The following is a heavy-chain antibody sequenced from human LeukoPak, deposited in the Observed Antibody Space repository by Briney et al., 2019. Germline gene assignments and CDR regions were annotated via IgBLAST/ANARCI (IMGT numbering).Heavy chain of an antibody. V-gene: IGHV3-21*01. J-gene: IGHJ6*03. CDR3: ARGEFGDYYYFYMDV. Sequence: GGSLRLSCAASGFTFSSYSMNWVRQAPGKGLEWVSSITSSNNYIYYGDSVKGRLTISRDDAKNSLFLQMNSLRAEDTATYYCARGEFGDYYYFYMDVWGKGTTVTVSS. D-gene: IGHD2/OR15-2a*01. CDR1: GFTFSSYS. CDR2: ITSSNNYI.